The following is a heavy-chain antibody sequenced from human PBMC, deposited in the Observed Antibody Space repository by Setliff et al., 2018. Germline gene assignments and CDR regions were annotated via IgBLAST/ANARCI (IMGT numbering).Heavy chain of an antibody. CDR3: ARHATYYYGSGNLPFDH. J-gene: IGHJ4*02. D-gene: IGHD3-10*01. Sequence: LSLTCAIYGESSSGYYWSWIRQSPGKTLEWIGEIMDGRDTVYNPSLNSRVAISFDTSRNQFSLELSSVTAADTAVYYCARHATYYYGSGNLPFDHWAQGSLVTVSS. CDR2: IMDGRDT. V-gene: IGHV4-34*12. CDR1: GESSSGYY.